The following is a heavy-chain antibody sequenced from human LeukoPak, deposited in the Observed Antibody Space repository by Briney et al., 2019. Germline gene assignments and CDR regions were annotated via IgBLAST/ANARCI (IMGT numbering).Heavy chain of an antibody. J-gene: IGHJ4*02. CDR1: GYTFTSYD. CDR3: ARGSSGRYGRDY. D-gene: IGHD1-26*01. CDR2: MNPNSGNT. Sequence: ASVKVSCKASGYTFTSYDINWVRQATGQGLEWMGWMNPNSGNTGYVQKFQGRVTMTRDTSTNTAYMELSSLRSEDTAVYYCARGSSGRYGRDYWGQGTLGTVSS. V-gene: IGHV1-8*01.